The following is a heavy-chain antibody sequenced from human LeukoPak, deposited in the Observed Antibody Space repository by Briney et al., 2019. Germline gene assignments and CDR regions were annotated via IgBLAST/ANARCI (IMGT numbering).Heavy chain of an antibody. CDR1: GFSFSNYA. CDR3: AKHDNSAWLTY. J-gene: IGHJ4*02. Sequence: PGGSLRLSCAASGFSFSNYAMSWVRQAPGKGLDWVSGISGTGGPTYYADSVKGRFTISRDDSKNTVYLQMKSLRAEDTAVYFCAKHDNSAWLTYWGQGALVTVSS. D-gene: IGHD4-11*01. CDR2: ISGTGGPT. V-gene: IGHV3-23*01.